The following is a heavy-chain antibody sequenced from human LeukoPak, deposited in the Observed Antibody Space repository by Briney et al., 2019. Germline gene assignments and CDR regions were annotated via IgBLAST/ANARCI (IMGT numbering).Heavy chain of an antibody. CDR1: GESFSGYY. CDR3: ARARWWLPMGFDY. Sequence: SETLSLTCNVYGESFSGYYWSWIRQPPGKGLEWMGEINHSGSTNYNPSIKSRVTISVEKSKNQLSLKLSSVTAADAAVDDCARARWWLPMGFDYWGQGTLVTVSS. J-gene: IGHJ4*02. CDR2: INHSGST. D-gene: IGHD5-12*01. V-gene: IGHV4-34*01.